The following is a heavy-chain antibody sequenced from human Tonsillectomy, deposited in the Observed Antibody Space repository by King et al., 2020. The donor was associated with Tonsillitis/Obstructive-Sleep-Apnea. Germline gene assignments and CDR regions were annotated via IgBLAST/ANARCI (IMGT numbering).Heavy chain of an antibody. D-gene: IGHD3-22*01. J-gene: IGHJ2*01. CDR3: AREREVYYYDSSGSRSYWYFDL. CDR1: GFTFSSYW. Sequence: VQLVESGGGLVQPGGSLRLSCAASGFTFSSYWMHWVRQAPGKGLVWVSRINSDGSSTSYADSVKGRVTISRDNAKNTLYLQMNRLRAEDTAVYYCAREREVYYYDSSGSRSYWYFDLWGRGTLVTVSS. CDR2: INSDGSST. V-gene: IGHV3-74*01.